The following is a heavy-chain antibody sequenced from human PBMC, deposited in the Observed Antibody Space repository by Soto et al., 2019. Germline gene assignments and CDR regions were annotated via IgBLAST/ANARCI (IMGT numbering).Heavy chain of an antibody. D-gene: IGHD6-6*01. Sequence: PEGSLRLSCAASGFTFSSYSMNWVRQAPGKGLEWVSSISSSSSYIYYADSVKGRFTISRDNAKNSLYLQMNSLRAEDTAVYYCARDWLSIAARPRVFDYWGQGTLVTVSS. V-gene: IGHV3-21*01. CDR2: ISSSSSYI. J-gene: IGHJ4*02. CDR3: ARDWLSIAARPRVFDY. CDR1: GFTFSSYS.